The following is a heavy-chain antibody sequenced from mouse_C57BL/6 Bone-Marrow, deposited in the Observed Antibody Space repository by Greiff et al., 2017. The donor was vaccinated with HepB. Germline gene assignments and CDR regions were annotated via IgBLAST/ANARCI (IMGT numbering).Heavy chain of an antibody. CDR2: INPNNGGT. J-gene: IGHJ1*03. D-gene: IGHD1-1*01. CDR1: GYTFTDYN. V-gene: IGHV1-18*01. Sequence: VQLKQSGPELVKPGASVKIPCKASGYTFTDYNMDWVKQSHGKSLEWIGDINPNNGGTIYNQKFKGKATLTVDKSSSTAYMELRSLTSEDTAVYYCARDNYYGSSYDWYFDVWGTGTTVTVSS. CDR3: ARDNYYGSSYDWYFDV.